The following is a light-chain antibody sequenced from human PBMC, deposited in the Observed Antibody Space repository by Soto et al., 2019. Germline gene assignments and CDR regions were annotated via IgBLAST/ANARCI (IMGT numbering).Light chain of an antibody. CDR3: QKHRNSPGT. Sequence: EIVLTQSPGTLSLSPDESAALSCRASQSVTSNYLVWYRQKPGRAPRLLIYAISSRAAGIPDRFNGSGSGTDFTLTITRLEPEDPAVYYCQKHRNSPGTFGRGTKVDI. CDR1: QSVTSNY. CDR2: AIS. J-gene: IGKJ1*01. V-gene: IGKV3D-20*02.